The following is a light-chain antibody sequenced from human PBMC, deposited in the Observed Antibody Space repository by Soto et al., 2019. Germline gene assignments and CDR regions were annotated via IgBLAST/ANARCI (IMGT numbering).Light chain of an antibody. Sequence: QSVLTQPASVSGSPGQSITISCTGTSSDVGSYDLVSWYQQHPGKAPKLIIYEVSKRPSGVSNRFSGSKSGNTASLTISGLQAEDEADYYCCSYAGSSTYVFGTGTKV. CDR2: EVS. J-gene: IGLJ1*01. CDR3: CSYAGSSTYV. CDR1: SSDVGSYDL. V-gene: IGLV2-23*02.